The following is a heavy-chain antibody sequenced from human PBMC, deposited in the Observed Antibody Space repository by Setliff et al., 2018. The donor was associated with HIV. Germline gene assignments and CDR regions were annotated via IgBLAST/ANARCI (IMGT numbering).Heavy chain of an antibody. D-gene: IGHD3-10*01. J-gene: IGHJ2*01. CDR2: IYYSGST. CDR3: ARSHYGMMGNWYFDL. V-gene: IGHV4-39*02. Sequence: SETLSLTCTVSGGSISSSNYYWGWIRQPPGKGLEWIGSIYYSGSTYYNPSLKSRVTISVDMSKNHFSLKLSSVTAADTAVYYCARSHYGMMGNWYFDLWGRGTLVTVSS. CDR1: GGSISSSNYY.